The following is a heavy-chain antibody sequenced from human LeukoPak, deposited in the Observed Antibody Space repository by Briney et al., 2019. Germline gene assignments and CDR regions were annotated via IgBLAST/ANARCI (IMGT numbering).Heavy chain of an antibody. Sequence: SETLSLTCAASGGSISSGGYSWSWIRQPPGKGLEWIGYIYHSGSTYYNPSLKSRVTISVDRSKNQFSLKLSSVTAADTAVYYCARAPISGSSSWYSWFDPWGQGTLVTVSS. V-gene: IGHV4-30-2*01. CDR2: IYHSGST. D-gene: IGHD6-13*01. J-gene: IGHJ5*02. CDR1: GGSISSGGYS. CDR3: ARAPISGSSSWYSWFDP.